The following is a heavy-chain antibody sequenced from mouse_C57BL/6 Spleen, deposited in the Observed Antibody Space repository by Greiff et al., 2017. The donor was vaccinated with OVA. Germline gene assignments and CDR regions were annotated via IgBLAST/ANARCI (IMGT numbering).Heavy chain of an antibody. CDR1: GYTFTSYW. D-gene: IGHD2-3*01. J-gene: IGHJ4*01. CDR2: IYPSDSET. V-gene: IGHV1-61*01. Sequence: QVQLQQPGAELVRPGSSVKLSCKASGYTFTSYWMDWVKQRPGQGLEWIGNIYPSDSETHYNQKFKDKATLPVDKSSSPAYMQLSSLTSEDSAVYYCARGGPVYDGYYYAMDYWGQGTSVTVSS. CDR3: ARGGPVYDGYYYAMDY.